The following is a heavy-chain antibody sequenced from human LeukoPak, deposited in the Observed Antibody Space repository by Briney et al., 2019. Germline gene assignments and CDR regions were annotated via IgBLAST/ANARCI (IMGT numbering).Heavy chain of an antibody. J-gene: IGHJ4*02. V-gene: IGHV3-23*01. CDR1: DFPLSSYA. CDR3: ATLRDY. Sequence: PGGPRGLPGEAPDFPLSSYALSWFRQPPGVGLEWVATISSHGGGTFYTDSVKGRFTISRDNSKNTVYLHMHSLRVEDTAVYYCATLRDYWGQGTLVTVSP. CDR2: ISSHGGGT.